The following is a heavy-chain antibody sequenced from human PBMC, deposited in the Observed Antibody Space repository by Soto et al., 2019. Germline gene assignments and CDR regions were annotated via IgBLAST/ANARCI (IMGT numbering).Heavy chain of an antibody. CDR3: ARVAIVGVTGTPGAYNWFDP. CDR1: GYTFTSYG. Sequence: ASVKVSCKASGYTFTSYGISWVRQAPGQGLEWMGWISAYNGNTNYAQKLQGRVTMTTDTSTSTAYMELRSLRSDDTAVYYCARVAIVGVTGTPGAYNWFDPWGQGPLVT. CDR2: ISAYNGNT. J-gene: IGHJ5*02. D-gene: IGHD1-26*01. V-gene: IGHV1-18*01.